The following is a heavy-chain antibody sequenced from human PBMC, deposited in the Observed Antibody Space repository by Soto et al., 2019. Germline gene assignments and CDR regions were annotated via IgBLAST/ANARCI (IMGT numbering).Heavy chain of an antibody. J-gene: IGHJ3*02. Sequence: QVQLQESGPGLVKPSQTLSLTCTVSGGSISSGDYYWSWIRQPPGKGLEWIGYIYYSGSTYYNPSLKSRVTISVDPSKNQFSLKLSSVTAADTAVYYCARARIYDYVWGSYRPNDAFDIWGQGTMVTVSS. D-gene: IGHD3-16*02. CDR2: IYYSGST. CDR3: ARARIYDYVWGSYRPNDAFDI. V-gene: IGHV4-30-4*01. CDR1: GGSISSGDYY.